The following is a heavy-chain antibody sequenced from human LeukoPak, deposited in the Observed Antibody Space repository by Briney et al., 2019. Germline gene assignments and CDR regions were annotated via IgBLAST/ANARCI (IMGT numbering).Heavy chain of an antibody. CDR1: GGSFSGYY. J-gene: IGHJ4*02. CDR2: INHSGST. CDR3: ARGDRYGGNSGGANDY. D-gene: IGHD4-23*01. Sequence: SETLSLTCAVYGGSFSGYYWSWTRQPPGKGLEWIGEINHSGSTNYNPSLKSRVTISVDTSKNQFSLKLSSVTAADTAVYYCARGDRYGGNSGGANDYWGQGTLVTVSS. V-gene: IGHV4-34*01.